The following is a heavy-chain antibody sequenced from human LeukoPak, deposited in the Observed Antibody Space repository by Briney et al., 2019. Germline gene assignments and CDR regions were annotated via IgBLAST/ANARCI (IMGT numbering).Heavy chain of an antibody. D-gene: IGHD4-23*01. Sequence: GGSLRLSCAASGFTFSRNWMHWVRHAPGKGLVWVSRINSDGSSTYYADSVKGRFTISRDNAKNTLYLQMNSLRAEDTAMYYCARDKYGGNSNAFDIWGQGTMVTVSS. J-gene: IGHJ3*02. CDR3: ARDKYGGNSNAFDI. CDR1: GFTFSRNW. V-gene: IGHV3-74*01. CDR2: INSDGSST.